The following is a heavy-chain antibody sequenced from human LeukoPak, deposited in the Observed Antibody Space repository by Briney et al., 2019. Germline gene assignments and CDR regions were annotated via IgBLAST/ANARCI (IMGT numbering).Heavy chain of an antibody. CDR1: GGSISTSNYY. D-gene: IGHD1-26*01. V-gene: IGHV4-39*07. J-gene: IGHJ4*02. CDR2: IFYSGST. Sequence: PSETLSLTCTVSGGSISTSNYYWGWIRQPPGKGLEWIGNIFYSGSTYYSPSLKSRVTISLDTSRNQFSLKLSSVTAADTAVYYCARGEGSGSYYSYFDYWGQGTLVTVSS. CDR3: ARGEGSGSYYSYFDY.